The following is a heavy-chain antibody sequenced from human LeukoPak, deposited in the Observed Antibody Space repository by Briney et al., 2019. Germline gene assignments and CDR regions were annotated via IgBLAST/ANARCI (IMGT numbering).Heavy chain of an antibody. CDR1: GFTFTSSA. V-gene: IGHV1-58*02. D-gene: IGHD3-22*01. J-gene: IGHJ5*02. Sequence: ASVKVSCKASGFTFTSSAMQWVRQARGQRLGWIGWIVVGSGNTNYAQKFQERVTITRDMSTSTAYMELSSLRSEDTAVYYCAAVLATYYYDSSGYYSENNWFDPWGQGTLVTVSS. CDR2: IVVGSGNT. CDR3: AAVLATYYYDSSGYYSENNWFDP.